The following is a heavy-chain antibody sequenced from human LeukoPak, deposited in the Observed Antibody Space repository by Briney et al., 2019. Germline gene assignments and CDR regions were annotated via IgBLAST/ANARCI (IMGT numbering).Heavy chain of an antibody. J-gene: IGHJ4*02. V-gene: IGHV4-39*07. CDR3: ARGWHDGLAFYHCPGE. D-gene: IGHD3-16*02. CDR1: GGSISSTTFS. CDR2: IYYSGTT. Sequence: SETLSFTCTVSGGSISSTTFSWGWIRQAPGGGLEWIVSIYYSGTTNYNPSLKSRVTISVDTSNNQFSLRMNSVTAADTAVYYCARGWHDGLAFYHCPGEWGQGTLVTVSS.